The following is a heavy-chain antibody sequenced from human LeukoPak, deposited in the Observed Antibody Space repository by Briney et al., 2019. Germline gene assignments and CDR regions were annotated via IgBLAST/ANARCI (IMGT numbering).Heavy chain of an antibody. CDR1: GGSISSYY. J-gene: IGHJ4*02. Sequence: SETLSLTCTVSGGSISSYYWSWIRQPPGKGLEWIGYIYYTGTTNYNPSLKSRVTISVDTSKNQFSLKLSSVTAADTAVYYCARLKGYSSGWYPSYYFDYWGQGTLVTVSA. D-gene: IGHD6-19*01. CDR2: IYYTGTT. V-gene: IGHV4-59*08. CDR3: ARLKGYSSGWYPSYYFDY.